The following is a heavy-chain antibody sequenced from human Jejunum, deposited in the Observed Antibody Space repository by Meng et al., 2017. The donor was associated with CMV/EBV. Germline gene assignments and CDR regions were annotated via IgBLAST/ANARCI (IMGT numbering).Heavy chain of an antibody. J-gene: IGHJ4*02. Sequence: FSSFEMSWVRLAPGKGLEWVSYISRAATYTLYADSVEGRFTISRDDAKNSLYLQMNSLREEDTAIYYCAREPPDRSSSSTSPVSDYWGQGTLVTVSS. CDR2: ISRAATYT. V-gene: IGHV3-48*03. CDR1: FSSFE. CDR3: AREPPDRSSSSTSPVSDY. D-gene: IGHD2-2*01.